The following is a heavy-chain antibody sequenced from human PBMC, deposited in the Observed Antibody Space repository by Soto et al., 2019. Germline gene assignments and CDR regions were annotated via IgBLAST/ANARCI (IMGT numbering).Heavy chain of an antibody. Sequence: SETLSLTCAVYGGSFSGYYWSWIRQPPGKGLEWIGEINHSGSTNYNPSLKSRVTISVDTSKNQFSLKLSSVTAADTAVYYCARGRLRRVPYYYYYYMDVWGKGTTVTVSS. V-gene: IGHV4-34*01. D-gene: IGHD1-1*01. CDR1: GGSFSGYY. CDR2: INHSGST. J-gene: IGHJ6*03. CDR3: ARGRLRRVPYYYYYYMDV.